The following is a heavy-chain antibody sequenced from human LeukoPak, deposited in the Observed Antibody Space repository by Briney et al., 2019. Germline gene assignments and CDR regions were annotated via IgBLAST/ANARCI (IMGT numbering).Heavy chain of an antibody. J-gene: IGHJ4*02. CDR2: INPNSGGT. CDR3: ARGRGSYSLDY. V-gene: IGHV1-2*02. Sequence: ASVKVSCKASRYTFAGYSMHWVRQAPGQGLEWMGWINPNSGGTNYAQKFQGRVTMTGDTSISTAYMELSRLTSDDTAVYYCARGRGSYSLDYWGKGTLVTVSS. D-gene: IGHD1-26*01. CDR1: RYTFAGYS.